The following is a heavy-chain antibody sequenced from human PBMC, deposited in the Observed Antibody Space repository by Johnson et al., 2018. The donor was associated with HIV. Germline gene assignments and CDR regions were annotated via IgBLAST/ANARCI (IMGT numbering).Heavy chain of an antibody. CDR3: AKDISSGVAAILAFDL. CDR2: ISSSGSTI. V-gene: IGHV3-48*04. CDR1: GFTFSTYG. J-gene: IGHJ3*01. D-gene: IGHD2-21*02. Sequence: EVQLVESGGGVVQPGRSLRLSCAASGFTFSTYGMHWVRQAPGKGLEWVSYISSSGSTIYYADSVKGRFTISRDNAKNSLYLQMNSLRAEDTALYYCAKDISSGVAAILAFDLWGQGALVTVSS.